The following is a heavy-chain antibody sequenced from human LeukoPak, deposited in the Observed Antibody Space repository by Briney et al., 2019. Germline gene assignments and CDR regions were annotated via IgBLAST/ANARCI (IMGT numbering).Heavy chain of an antibody. CDR3: ARGPVAGKGEIDY. CDR1: GFTFSSYG. Sequence: GRSLRLSRAASGFTFSSYGMHWVRQAPGKGLEWVAVIWYDGSNKYYADSVKGRFTISRDNSKNTLYLQMNSLRAEDTAVYYCARGPVAGKGEIDYWGQGTLVTVSS. CDR2: IWYDGSNK. D-gene: IGHD6-19*01. J-gene: IGHJ4*02. V-gene: IGHV3-33*01.